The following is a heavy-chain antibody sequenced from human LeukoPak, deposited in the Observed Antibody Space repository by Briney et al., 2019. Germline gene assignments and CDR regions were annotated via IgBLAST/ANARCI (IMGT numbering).Heavy chain of an antibody. Sequence: ASVKVSCKASGYTFTSYYMHWVRQAPGQGLEWMGIINPSGGSTSYAQKFQGRVTMTRNTSISTAYMELSSLRSEDTAVYYCARYKFVWGSYRSDPGDYWGQGTLVTVSS. CDR1: GYTFTSYY. CDR3: ARYKFVWGSYRSDPGDY. CDR2: INPSGGST. V-gene: IGHV1-46*01. J-gene: IGHJ4*02. D-gene: IGHD3-16*02.